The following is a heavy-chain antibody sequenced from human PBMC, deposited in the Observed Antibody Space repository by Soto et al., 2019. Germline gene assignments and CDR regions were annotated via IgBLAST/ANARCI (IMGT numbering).Heavy chain of an antibody. J-gene: IGHJ4*02. CDR3: ARQPQYPDYGDSSDC. CDR1: GASISDYY. V-gene: IGHV4-59*08. CDR2: IYYGSST. D-gene: IGHD4-17*01. Sequence: SENLSLTCIVSGASISDYYWILNRQPPGKGQEWIGYIYYGSSTNYNPALNSRVAISVDTSNNHFSLSLRSVTAADTAAYFCARQPQYPDYGDSSDCWGQGTLVTVSS.